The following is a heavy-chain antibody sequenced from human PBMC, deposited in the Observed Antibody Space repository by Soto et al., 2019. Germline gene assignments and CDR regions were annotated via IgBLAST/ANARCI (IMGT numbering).Heavy chain of an antibody. J-gene: IGHJ4*02. D-gene: IGHD5-12*01. V-gene: IGHV3-23*01. Sequence: PGGSLRLSCAASGFSFSSYAMSWVRQAPGKGLEWVSAISGSGGSTYYADSVKGRFTVSRDNSKNTLYLQMNSLRAEDTAVYYCAKDPLGGSILLYSGYDRYWGQGTLVTVSS. CDR3: AKDPLGGSILLYSGYDRY. CDR1: GFSFSSYA. CDR2: ISGSGGST.